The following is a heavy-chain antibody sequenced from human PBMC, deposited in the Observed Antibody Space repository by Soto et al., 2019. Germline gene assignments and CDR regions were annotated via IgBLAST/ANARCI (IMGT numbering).Heavy chain of an antibody. D-gene: IGHD3-22*01. Sequence: SKTLSLTCTVSGGSISSGDYYWSWIRQPPGKGLEWIGYIYFSGSTYYNPSLKSRVTISVDTSKNQFSRQLRSVTAADMAVYFCARDGYYFYSSGYYRNWLYSRGQGSPVPVSS. CDR2: IYFSGST. CDR1: GGSISSGDYY. J-gene: IGHJ5*01. V-gene: IGHV4-30-4*01. CDR3: ARDGYYFYSSGYYRNWLYS.